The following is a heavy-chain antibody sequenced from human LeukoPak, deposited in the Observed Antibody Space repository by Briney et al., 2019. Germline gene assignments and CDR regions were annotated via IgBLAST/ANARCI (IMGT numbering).Heavy chain of an antibody. CDR2: IQYDGTPK. CDR1: GLSFSTGG. J-gene: IGHJ3*02. V-gene: IGHV3-30*02. Sequence: GGSLRLSSSASGLSFSTGGMHWVRQAPGKGLEWLAFIQYDGTPKYYADSVKGRFTISRDNSKNTLFLQMNTLRVDDTAVYYCARISGSYPAFDIWGQGTMVTVSS. D-gene: IGHD1-26*01. CDR3: ARISGSYPAFDI.